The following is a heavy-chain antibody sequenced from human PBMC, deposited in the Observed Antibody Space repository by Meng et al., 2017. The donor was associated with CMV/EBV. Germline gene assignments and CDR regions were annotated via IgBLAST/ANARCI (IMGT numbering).Heavy chain of an antibody. Sequence: SETLSLTCAISGDSVSSNSAAWNWIRQSPSRGLEWLGRTYYRSKWYNDYAVSVKSRITINPDTSKNQFSLQLNSVTPKDTAVYYCARDFRAVPVLRFLEWSSYGMDVWGQGTTVTVSS. CDR1: GDSVSSNSAA. D-gene: IGHD3-3*01. CDR2: TYYRSKWYN. V-gene: IGHV6-1*01. CDR3: ARDFRAVPVLRFLEWSSYGMDV. J-gene: IGHJ6*02.